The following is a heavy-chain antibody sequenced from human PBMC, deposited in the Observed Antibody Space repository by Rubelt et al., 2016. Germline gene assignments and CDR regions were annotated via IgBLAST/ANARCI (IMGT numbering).Heavy chain of an antibody. CDR3: GEEVEAPGRTRGNGSDP. Sequence: QLQLQESGPGLEQPSETLSLTCTISGDSISSNSWAWIRQAPGKGPEWIGNFYYSGNTYYNPSLKRRVTIPVASSKNQCSRGRSSVTAGDRPRYYCGEEVEAPGRTRGNGSDPGARETLATVSS. D-gene: IGHD3-10*01. J-gene: IGHJ5*02. V-gene: IGHV4-39*07. CDR2: FYYSGNT. CDR1: GDSISSNS.